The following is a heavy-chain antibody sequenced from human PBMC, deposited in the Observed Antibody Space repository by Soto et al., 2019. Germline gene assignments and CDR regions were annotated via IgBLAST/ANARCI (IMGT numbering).Heavy chain of an antibody. CDR1: GFTFSSYA. CDR3: ARDHFVVVPAAISYGMDV. Sequence: PGGSLRLSCAASGFTFSSYAMHWVRQAPGKGLEWVAVISYDGSNKYYADSVKGRFTISRDNSKNTLYLQMNSLRAEDTAVYYCARDHFVVVPAAISYGMDVWGQGTTVTVS. V-gene: IGHV3-30-3*01. CDR2: ISYDGSNK. J-gene: IGHJ6*02. D-gene: IGHD2-2*01.